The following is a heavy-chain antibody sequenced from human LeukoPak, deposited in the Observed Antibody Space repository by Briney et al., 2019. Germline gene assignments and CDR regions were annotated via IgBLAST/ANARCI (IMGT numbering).Heavy chain of an antibody. Sequence: PGTSLRLSCAASGFTFSSYGMHWVRQAPGKGLGWVAVIWYDGSEKYYAGSVKGRFTIARDNSKNTLYLQMDSLRAEDTAVYYSARDSASSGDLPIDSWGQGTLVTVSS. CDR3: ARDSASSGDLPIDS. CDR2: IWYDGSEK. CDR1: GFTFSSYG. D-gene: IGHD3-10*01. J-gene: IGHJ4*02. V-gene: IGHV3-33*01.